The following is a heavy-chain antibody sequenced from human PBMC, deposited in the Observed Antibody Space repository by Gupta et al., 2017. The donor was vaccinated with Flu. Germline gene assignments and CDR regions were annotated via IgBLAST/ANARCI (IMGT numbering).Heavy chain of an antibody. D-gene: IGHD2-2*02. CDR3: ARERFCSTAGCYRWFDP. CDR2: INPHSHST. Sequence: QEKLVQSGAEVREPGASVKVSCEASGYTFTAYYIHWVRQAPGQGLEWVGRINPHSHSTNDEQKFQGRVTLTMDTSINTVYMDLSRLRSDDTAVYYCARERFCSTAGCYRWFDPWGQGTLVTVSS. V-gene: IGHV1-2*06. J-gene: IGHJ5*02. CDR1: GYTFTAYY.